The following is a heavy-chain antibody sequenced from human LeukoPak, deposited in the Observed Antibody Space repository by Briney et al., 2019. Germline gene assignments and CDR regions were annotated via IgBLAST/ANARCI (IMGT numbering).Heavy chain of an antibody. CDR3: TRDLSTHYSIDF. D-gene: IGHD2/OR15-2a*01. J-gene: IGHJ4*02. V-gene: IGHV3-30-3*01. Sequence: GGSLRLSCADPGFAFKTYAIHWVRQTPGKGLEWVTFISYDGVVKYYADSVKGRLIISRDNSKNTVNLHMSSLRPEDTAVYYCTRDLSTHYSIDFWGPGTLVSVSS. CDR2: ISYDGVVK. CDR1: GFAFKTYA.